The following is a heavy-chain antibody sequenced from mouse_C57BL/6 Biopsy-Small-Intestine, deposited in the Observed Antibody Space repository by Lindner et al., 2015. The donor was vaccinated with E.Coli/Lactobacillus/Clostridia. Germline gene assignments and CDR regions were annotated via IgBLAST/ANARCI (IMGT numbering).Heavy chain of an antibody. CDR1: GYSFTGYF. CDR3: ARGGDFDC. CDR2: INPYNGDT. V-gene: IGHV1-20*01. J-gene: IGHJ2*01. Sequence: VQLQESGPELVKPGDSVKISCKASGYSFTGYFMNWVMQSHGKSLEWIGRINPYNGDTFYNQKFKGKATLTVDKSSSTAHMELRSLTSEDSTVYYCARGGDFDCWGQGTTLTVSS.